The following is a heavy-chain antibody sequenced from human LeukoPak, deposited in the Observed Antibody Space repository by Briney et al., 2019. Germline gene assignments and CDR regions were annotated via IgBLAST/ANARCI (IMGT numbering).Heavy chain of an antibody. V-gene: IGHV4-4*07. Sequence: SETLSLTCTVSGGSISSYYWSWIRQPAGKGLEWIGRIYTSGSTNYNPSLKSRVTISVDKSKNQFSLKLSSVTAADTAVYYCARVRSPGIAAAGRDWFDPWGQGTLVTVSS. D-gene: IGHD6-13*01. J-gene: IGHJ5*02. CDR2: IYTSGST. CDR3: ARVRSPGIAAAGRDWFDP. CDR1: GGSISSYY.